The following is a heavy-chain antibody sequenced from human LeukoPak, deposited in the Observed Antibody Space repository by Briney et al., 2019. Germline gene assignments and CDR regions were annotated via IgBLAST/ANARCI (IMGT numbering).Heavy chain of an antibody. D-gene: IGHD3-10*01. Sequence: SQTLSLTCAVSGGSISSGGYSWSWIRQPPGKGLEWIGYIYHSGSTYYNPSLKSRVTISVDRSKNQFSLKLSSVTAADTAVYYCARVRGSVDYWGQGTLVTVSS. J-gene: IGHJ4*02. CDR1: GGSISSGGYS. CDR3: ARVRGSVDY. V-gene: IGHV4-30-2*01. CDR2: IYHSGST.